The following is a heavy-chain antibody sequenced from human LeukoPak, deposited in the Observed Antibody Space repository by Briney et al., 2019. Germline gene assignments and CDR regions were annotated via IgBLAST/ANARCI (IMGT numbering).Heavy chain of an antibody. V-gene: IGHV3-30*04. CDR2: TSYDGTNK. D-gene: IGHD3-22*01. CDR1: AFTFSNQA. Sequence: SLRRSASASAFTFSNQAMHRLPHAPGNELEGGADTSYDGTNKYHADSVNVRFTSSRENSKNTLYLQMNSLRGEDTAVYYCARGGESGYYSGLGYWGQGKLVTVSS. J-gene: IGHJ4*02. CDR3: ARGGESGYYSGLGY.